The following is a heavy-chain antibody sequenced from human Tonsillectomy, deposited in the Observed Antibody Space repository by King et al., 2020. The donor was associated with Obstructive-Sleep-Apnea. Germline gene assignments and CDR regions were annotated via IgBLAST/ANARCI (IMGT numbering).Heavy chain of an antibody. CDR3: ARDVLDSSGWEHRTY. CDR1: GFTFNTYG. J-gene: IGHJ4*02. CDR2: ISFDSAKK. D-gene: IGHD3-22*01. Sequence: VQLVESGGGVVQPGRSLRLSCAASGFTFNTYGMHWVRQAPGKGLEWVAFISFDSAKKTYGDSVKGRFSVSRDNSKNTMFLQMDSLRAEDTAMYYCARDVLDSSGWEHRTYWGQGTLVTVSS. V-gene: IGHV3-33*01.